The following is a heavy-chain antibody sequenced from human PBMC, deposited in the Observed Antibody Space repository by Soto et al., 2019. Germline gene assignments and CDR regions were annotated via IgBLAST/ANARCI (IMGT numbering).Heavy chain of an antibody. CDR3: ARSGYSSGWYHWYFDL. CDR2: INAGNGNT. V-gene: IGHV1-3*01. J-gene: IGHJ2*01. D-gene: IGHD6-19*01. Sequence: ASVKFSCKASGYTFSNYGIHWVRQAPGQRLEWMGWINAGNGNTKYSQNFQDRLTITRDTSATTAYMDLSSLRSEDTSVFYCARSGYSSGWYHWYFDLWGRGTLVTVSS. CDR1: GYTFSNYG.